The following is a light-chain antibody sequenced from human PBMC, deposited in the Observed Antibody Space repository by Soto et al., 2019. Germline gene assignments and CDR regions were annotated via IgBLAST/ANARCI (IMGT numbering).Light chain of an antibody. Sequence: ILLTQSPATLSVSPGERVTLSCRASQSLNSNLAWYQQRPGQAPRLLIYDTSTRATGIPARFSGSGSGTECTLTISSLQSEDFAGYYCQQYNNWWTFGQGTKVEIK. J-gene: IGKJ1*01. V-gene: IGKV3-15*01. CDR1: QSLNSN. CDR2: DTS. CDR3: QQYNNWWT.